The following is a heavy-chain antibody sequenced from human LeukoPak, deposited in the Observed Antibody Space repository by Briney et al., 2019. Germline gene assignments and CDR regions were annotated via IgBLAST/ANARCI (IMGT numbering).Heavy chain of an antibody. CDR2: INPSDYST. Sequence: ASVKVSCKASGSTFTSYYMHWVRQAPGQGLEWMGIINPSDYSTIYAQKFQGRVSMTRDTSTSTVYMELSSLRCEDTAVYYCARGGTRGDTAMILTYWGQGTLVTVSS. V-gene: IGHV1-46*01. CDR1: GSTFTSYY. CDR3: ARGGTRGDTAMILTY. J-gene: IGHJ4*02. D-gene: IGHD5-18*01.